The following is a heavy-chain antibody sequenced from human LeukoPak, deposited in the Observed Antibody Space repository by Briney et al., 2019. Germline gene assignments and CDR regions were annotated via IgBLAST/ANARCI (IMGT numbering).Heavy chain of an antibody. J-gene: IGHJ4*02. CDR3: AKDQGSLTRSWYTGY. V-gene: IGHV1-2*06. CDR2: INPYSGDT. CDR1: GYTFTGYH. Sequence: ASVKVSCKASGYTFTGYHIHWVRQAPGQGLEWMGRINPYSGDTNFAQKFQGRVTMTRDTYITTAYIDLSSLTPDDTAVYFCAKDQGSLTRSWYTGYWGQGTQVTVSS. D-gene: IGHD6-13*01.